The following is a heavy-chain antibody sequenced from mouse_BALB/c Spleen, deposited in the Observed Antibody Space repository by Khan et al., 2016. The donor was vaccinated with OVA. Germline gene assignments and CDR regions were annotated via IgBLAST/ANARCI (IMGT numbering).Heavy chain of an antibody. J-gene: IGHJ2*01. D-gene: IGHD3-2*02. V-gene: IGHV1-76*01. CDR3: AREEALYYFDY. CDR2: IYPGTDNT. CDR1: GYIFTSYW. Sequence: QVQLKESGAELVRPGASVKLSCKTSGYIFTSYWIHWVKQRSRQGLEWIARIYPGTDNTYYNEKLKDKATLTAYKSSSTAYMQLSSLKSEDSAVYFCAREEALYYFDYWDQGTTLTVSS.